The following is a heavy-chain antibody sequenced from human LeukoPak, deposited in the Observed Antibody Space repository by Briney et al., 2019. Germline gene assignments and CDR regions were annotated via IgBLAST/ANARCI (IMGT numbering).Heavy chain of an antibody. D-gene: IGHD2-2*01. CDR2: ISAYNGNT. J-gene: IGHJ6*02. CDR3: ARYCSSTSCYARYYYYGMDV. Sequence: ASVKVPCKASGYTFTRYGIIWVRQAPGQGLEGMGWISAYNGNTNYAQKLQRRVTMTTDTSASTDYMHLSSLRSDEAAVCYCARYCSSTSCYARYYYYGMDVWGQGTTVTVSS. V-gene: IGHV1-18*01. CDR1: GYTFTRYG.